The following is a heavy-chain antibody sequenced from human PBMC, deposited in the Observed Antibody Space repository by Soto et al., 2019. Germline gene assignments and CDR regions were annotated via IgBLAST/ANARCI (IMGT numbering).Heavy chain of an antibody. CDR2: ISGSGGST. D-gene: IGHD4-17*01. J-gene: IGHJ3*02. CDR1: GFTFSSYA. Sequence: EVQLLDSGGGLVQPGGSLRLSCAAYGFTFSSYAMSWVRQAPGKGLEWVSAISGSGGSTYYADSVKGRFTISRDNSKNTLYLQMNSLRAEDTAVYYCAKGDYGDYVRYGAFDIWGQGTMVTVSS. CDR3: AKGDYGDYVRYGAFDI. V-gene: IGHV3-23*01.